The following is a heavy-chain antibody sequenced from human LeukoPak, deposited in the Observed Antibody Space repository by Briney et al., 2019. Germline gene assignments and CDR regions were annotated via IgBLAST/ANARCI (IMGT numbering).Heavy chain of an antibody. V-gene: IGHV4-34*01. D-gene: IGHD3-16*02. CDR1: GGSFSGYY. CDR2: INHSGST. J-gene: IGHJ6*02. CDR3: ARTSYHQIPYYYYGMDV. Sequence: SETLSLTCAVYGGSFSGYYWSWIRQPPGKGLEWIGEINHSGSTNYNPSLKSRVTISVDTSKNQFSLKLSSVTAADTAVYYCARTSYHQIPYYYYGMDVWGQGTTVTVSS.